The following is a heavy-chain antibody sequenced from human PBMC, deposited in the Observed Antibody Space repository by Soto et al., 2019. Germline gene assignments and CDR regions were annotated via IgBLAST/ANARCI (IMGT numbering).Heavy chain of an antibody. CDR1: GFTFSSCT. Sequence: EVHLVESGGGLVKPGGSLRLSCAVSGFTFSSCTMNWVRQAPGKGLEWVSSISPSTSHIYYADSVKGRCTISRDNAKNSLFLQMTSLRAEDTAVYYCSGCSGGACHQNYGMDVWGQGTTVTVSS. CDR2: ISPSTSHI. J-gene: IGHJ6*02. CDR3: SGCSGGACHQNYGMDV. V-gene: IGHV3-21*01. D-gene: IGHD2-15*01.